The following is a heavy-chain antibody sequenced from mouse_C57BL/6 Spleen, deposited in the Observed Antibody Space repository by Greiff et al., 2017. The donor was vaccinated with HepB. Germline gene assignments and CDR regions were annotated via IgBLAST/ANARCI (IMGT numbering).Heavy chain of an antibody. Sequence: VKLVESGAELVKPGASVKISCKASGYTFTDYYINWVKQRPGQGLEWIGKIGPGSGSTYYNEKFKGKTTLTADKSSSTADMQLSSLTSEDAAVYFYARAVRYYVDYWGQGTTLTVSS. CDR1: GYTFTDYY. CDR2: IGPGSGST. V-gene: IGHV1-77*01. CDR3: ARAVRYYVDY. J-gene: IGHJ2*01. D-gene: IGHD1-1*01.